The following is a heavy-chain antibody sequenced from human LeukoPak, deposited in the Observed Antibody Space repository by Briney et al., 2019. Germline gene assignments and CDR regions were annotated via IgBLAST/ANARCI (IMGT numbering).Heavy chain of an antibody. D-gene: IGHD6-13*01. V-gene: IGHV4-59*08. J-gene: IGHJ4*02. Sequence: SETLSLTCSVSGGSISDHYWGCIRQPPGKRLEWIGYISYSGSTDYNPFLKSRVTISVDTSKNQFSLNVNSVTAADTAVYYCARHGPPRADQLASFDYWGQGTLVTVSS. CDR2: ISYSGST. CDR3: ARHGPPRADQLASFDY. CDR1: GGSISDHY.